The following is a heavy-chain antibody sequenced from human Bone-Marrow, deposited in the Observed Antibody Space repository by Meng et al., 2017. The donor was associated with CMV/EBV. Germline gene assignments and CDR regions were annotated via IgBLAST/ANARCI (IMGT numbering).Heavy chain of an antibody. CDR1: FTSYG. D-gene: IGHD2-15*01. CDR2: ISAYNGNT. Sequence: FTSYGISWVRQAPGQGLEWMGWISAYNGNTNYAQKLQGRVTMTTDTSTSTAYMELRSLRSDDTAVYYCARLGCSGGSCYSSGWVDPWGQGTLVTVSS. V-gene: IGHV1-18*01. CDR3: ARLGCSGGSCYSSGWVDP. J-gene: IGHJ5*02.